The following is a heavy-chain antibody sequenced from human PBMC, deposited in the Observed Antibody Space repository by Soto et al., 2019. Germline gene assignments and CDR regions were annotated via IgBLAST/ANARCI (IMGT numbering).Heavy chain of an antibody. CDR1: GGSISSYY. V-gene: IGHV4-59*01. J-gene: IGHJ6*04. CDR3: ARDQGYDSWYYYGMDV. CDR2: IYYSGST. D-gene: IGHD3-3*01. Sequence: SETLSLTCTVSGGSISSYYWSWIRQPPGKGLEWIGYIYYSGSTNYNPSLKSRVTISVDTSKNQFSLKLSSVTAADTAVYYCARDQGYDSWYYYGMDVWDRGTTVTVSS.